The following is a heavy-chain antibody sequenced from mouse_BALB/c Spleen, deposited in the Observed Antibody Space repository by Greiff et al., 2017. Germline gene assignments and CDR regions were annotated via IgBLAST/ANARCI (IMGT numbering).Heavy chain of an antibody. CDR1: GFTFSSFG. CDR3: ARAPPLGRAMDY. J-gene: IGHJ4*01. D-gene: IGHD4-1*01. CDR2: ISSGSSTI. Sequence: EVKLMESGGGLVQPGGSRKLSCAASGFTFSSFGMHWVRQAPEKGLEWVAYISSGSSTIYYADTVKGRFTISRDNPKNTLFLQMTSLRSEDTAMYYCARAPPLGRAMDYWGQGTSVTVSS. V-gene: IGHV5-17*02.